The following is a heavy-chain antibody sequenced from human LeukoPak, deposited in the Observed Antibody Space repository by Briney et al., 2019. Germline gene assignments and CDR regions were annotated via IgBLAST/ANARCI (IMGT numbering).Heavy chain of an antibody. J-gene: IGHJ4*02. Sequence: GSLRLSCAASGFTVSSNYMTWVRQAPGKGLEWVSVIYSGGSTYYADYVKGRFTISRDNSKNTLYLQMNSLRAEDTAVYYCAKAGRALTVDYWGQGTLVTASS. CDR2: IYSGGST. D-gene: IGHD4/OR15-4a*01. V-gene: IGHV3-53*01. CDR1: GFTVSSNY. CDR3: AKAGRALTVDY.